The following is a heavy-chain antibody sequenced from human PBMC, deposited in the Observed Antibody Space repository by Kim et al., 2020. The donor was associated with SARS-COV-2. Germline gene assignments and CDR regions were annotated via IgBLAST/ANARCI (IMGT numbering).Heavy chain of an antibody. CDR3: ARTQSGDMDY. CDR2: GST. D-gene: IGHD5-18*01. V-gene: IGHV1-46*01. Sequence: GSTFFAQEFQDRVNVTRDTSATTVYMELTNVRSEDTAVYYCARTQSGDMDYWGQGTLVSVSS. J-gene: IGHJ4*02.